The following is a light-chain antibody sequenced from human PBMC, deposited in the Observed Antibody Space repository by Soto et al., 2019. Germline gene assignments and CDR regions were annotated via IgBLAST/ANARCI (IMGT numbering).Light chain of an antibody. V-gene: IGKV1-39*01. CDR1: QSISSY. CDR3: QQSYSTPPTT. J-gene: IGKJ5*01. Sequence: DLQLTQSPSSLSASVGDRVTITCRASQSISSYLNWYQQRPGKAPNLLIYATSSLRTGVPSRFRGSRSWADFTLTISNLQPEDFATYYCQQSYSTPPTTFGQGTRLEIK. CDR2: ATS.